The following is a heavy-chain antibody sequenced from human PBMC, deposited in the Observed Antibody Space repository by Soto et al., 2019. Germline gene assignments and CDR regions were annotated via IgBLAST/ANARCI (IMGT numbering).Heavy chain of an antibody. J-gene: IGHJ4*02. D-gene: IGHD3-22*01. V-gene: IGHV3-23*01. Sequence: GGSLRLSCAASGFTFSSYAMSWVRQAPGKGLEWVSAISGSGGSTYYADSVKGRFTISRDNSKNTLYLQMNSLRAEDTAVYYCAKDLSYDSSGYYHYWGQGTLVTVSS. CDR2: ISGSGGST. CDR1: GFTFSSYA. CDR3: AKDLSYDSSGYYHY.